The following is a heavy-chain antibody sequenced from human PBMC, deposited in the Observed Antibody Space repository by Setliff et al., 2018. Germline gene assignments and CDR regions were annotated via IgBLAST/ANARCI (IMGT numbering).Heavy chain of an antibody. J-gene: IGHJ6*03. CDR2: TNPIFGTT. D-gene: IGHD3-22*01. CDR3: VREGVDSRSSTDYRYYMDV. CDR1: GGTFSSYG. Sequence: SVKVSCKASGGTFSSYGISWVRQAPGKGLEWMGGTNPIFGTTDYTQKFQGRVTIITDESTNTAFMQLNSLRPEDTAVYYCVREGVDSRSSTDYRYYMDVWGKGTTVTVSS. V-gene: IGHV1-69*05.